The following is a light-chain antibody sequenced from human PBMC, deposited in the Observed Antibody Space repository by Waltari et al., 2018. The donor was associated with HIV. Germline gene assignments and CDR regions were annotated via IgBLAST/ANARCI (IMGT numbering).Light chain of an antibody. J-gene: IGLJ2*01. CDR1: SSDVGGYNY. Sequence: QSALTQPASVSGSPGQSITISCTGTSSDVGGYNYVSWYQHHPGKAPKLMVYYVTNRPAVVSNRCSGSKSGNTAFLTISGLQAEDEADYYCSSYTTSRTVVFGGGTKLTVL. V-gene: IGLV2-14*03. CDR2: YVT. CDR3: SSYTTSRTVV.